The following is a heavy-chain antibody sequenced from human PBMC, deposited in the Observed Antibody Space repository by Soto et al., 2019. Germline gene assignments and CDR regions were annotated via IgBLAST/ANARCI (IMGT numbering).Heavy chain of an antibody. CDR3: ARDPAP. J-gene: IGHJ5*02. V-gene: IGHV4-31*03. CDR2: IYNSGST. Sequence: QVQLQESGPGLVKASQTLSLTCTVSGGSISSGGYYWSWIRQHPGKGLEWIVYIYNSGSTYYNPSLKSRVTIAADTPNNQFSLELSSVTAADTAVYYCARDPAPWGQGTLVTVSS. CDR1: GGSISSGGYY.